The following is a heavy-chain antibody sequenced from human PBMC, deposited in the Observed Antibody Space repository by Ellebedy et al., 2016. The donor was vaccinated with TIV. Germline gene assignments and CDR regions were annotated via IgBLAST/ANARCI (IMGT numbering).Heavy chain of an antibody. D-gene: IGHD1-26*01. CDR2: IFAGGST. CDR1: GFTVSSNY. Sequence: GESLKISXAASGFTVSSNYMSWVRQAPGKGLEWVSVIFAGGSTYYADSVKGRFTISRDNSKNTVYLQMNSLRGEDTAIYYCARDPFSGAGAFDIWGQGTMVTISS. V-gene: IGHV3-53*01. J-gene: IGHJ3*02. CDR3: ARDPFSGAGAFDI.